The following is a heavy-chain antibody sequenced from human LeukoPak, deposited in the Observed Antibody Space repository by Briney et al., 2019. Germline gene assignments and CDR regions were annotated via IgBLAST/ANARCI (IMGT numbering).Heavy chain of an antibody. CDR3: ARIGAYSSGWYTKPYYYYMDV. J-gene: IGHJ6*03. CDR2: INHSEST. Sequence: SETLSLTCTVSGGSINSGDYYWVWIRQPPGKGLEWIGEINHSESTNYNPSLKSRVTISVDTSKNQFSLTLSSVTAADTAVYYCARIGAYSSGWYTKPYYYYMDVWGKGTTVTVSS. D-gene: IGHD6-19*01. CDR1: GGSINSGDYY. V-gene: IGHV4-39*07.